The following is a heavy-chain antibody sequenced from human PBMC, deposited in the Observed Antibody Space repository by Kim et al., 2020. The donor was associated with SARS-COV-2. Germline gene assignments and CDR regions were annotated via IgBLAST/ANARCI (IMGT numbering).Heavy chain of an antibody. CDR2: ISSSSSYI. Sequence: GGSLRLSCAASGFTFSSYSMNWVRQAPGKGLEWVASISSSSSYIYYADSVKGRFTISRDNAKNSLYLQMNSLRAEDTAVYYCASRYQLDAFDIWGQGTMVTVSS. CDR3: ASRYQLDAFDI. V-gene: IGHV3-21*01. D-gene: IGHD2-2*01. J-gene: IGHJ3*02. CDR1: GFTFSSYS.